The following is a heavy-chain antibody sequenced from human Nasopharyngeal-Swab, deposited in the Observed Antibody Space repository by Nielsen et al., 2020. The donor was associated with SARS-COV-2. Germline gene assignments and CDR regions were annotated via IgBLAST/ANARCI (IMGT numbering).Heavy chain of an antibody. Sequence: VRQAPGKGLEWVSAISGSGGSTYYADSVKGRFTISRDNSKNTLYLQMNSLRAEDTAVYYCAKEQAPPYYYYGMDVWGQGTTVTASS. CDR3: AKEQAPPYYYYGMDV. CDR2: ISGSGGST. D-gene: IGHD6-6*01. J-gene: IGHJ6*02. V-gene: IGHV3-23*01.